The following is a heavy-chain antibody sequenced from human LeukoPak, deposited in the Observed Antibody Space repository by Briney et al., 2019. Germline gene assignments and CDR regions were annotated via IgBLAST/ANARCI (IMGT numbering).Heavy chain of an antibody. CDR3: AKGFSTHYEY. V-gene: IGHV3-23*01. CDR2: ISGSGGST. J-gene: IGHJ4*02. CDR1: GFTFSTYA. Sequence: GGSLRLSCAASGFTFSTYAMSWVRQAPGKGLEWVSGISGSGGSTYYADSVKGRFTISRDNSKNTLFLQMNSLSAEDTAVYYCAKGFSTHYEYWGQGTLVTVSS. D-gene: IGHD5/OR15-5a*01.